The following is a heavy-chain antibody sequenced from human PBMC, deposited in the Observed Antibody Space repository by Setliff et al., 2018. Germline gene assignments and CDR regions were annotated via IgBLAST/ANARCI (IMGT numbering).Heavy chain of an antibody. J-gene: IGHJ4*02. D-gene: IGHD2-15*01. CDR3: ARGTQAYTSWTDSALGY. CDR1: GFTFNNYW. CDR2: ISGSSNTI. Sequence: GGSLRLSCAASGFTFNNYWMHWVRQAPGKGLEWVSYISGSSNTIYYADSVKGRFTISRDNAKNSLYLQMHSLRAEDTAVYYCARGTQAYTSWTDSALGYWGKGTLVTVSS. V-gene: IGHV3-48*01.